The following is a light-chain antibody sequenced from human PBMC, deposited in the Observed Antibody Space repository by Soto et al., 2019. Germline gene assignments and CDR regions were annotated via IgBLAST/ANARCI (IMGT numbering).Light chain of an antibody. CDR2: EAT. Sequence: QSALTQPASVSGSPGQSITISCTGTSSDLGTYNLVSWYQQHPGKAPKLTIYEATKRPSGVSNRFSGSKSGNTASLTISGLXXXXXAXYYCCSYAGGSTLVFGGGTKLTVL. V-gene: IGLV2-23*01. J-gene: IGLJ3*02. CDR3: CSYAGGSTLV. CDR1: SSDLGTYNL.